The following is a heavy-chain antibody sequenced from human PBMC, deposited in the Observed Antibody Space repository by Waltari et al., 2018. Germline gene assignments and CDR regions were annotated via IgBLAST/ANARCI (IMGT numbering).Heavy chain of an antibody. V-gene: IGHV1-69*10. D-gene: IGHD2-15*01. CDR1: GGTFSSNP. Sequence: QVQLVQSGAEVKKPGSSVKVSCKASGGTFSSNPISWVRQAPGQGLEWMGGIIPILGIANYAQEFQGRVTITADKSTSTAYMELSSLRSEDTAVYYCARGGVVVAATQYYFDYWGQGTLVTVSS. J-gene: IGHJ4*02. CDR2: IIPILGIA. CDR3: ARGGVVVAATQYYFDY.